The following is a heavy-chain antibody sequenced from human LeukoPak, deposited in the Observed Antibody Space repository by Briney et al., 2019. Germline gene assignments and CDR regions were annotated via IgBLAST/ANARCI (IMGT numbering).Heavy chain of an antibody. CDR2: INHSGST. V-gene: IGHV4-34*01. J-gene: IGHJ4*02. CDR1: GGSFSGYY. D-gene: IGHD2-2*01. Sequence: SETLSLTCAVYGGSFSGYYWSWIRQPPGKGLEWIGEINHSGSTNYNPSLKSRVTISVDTSKNQFSLKLSSVTAADTAVYYCARRHPKGSVVPAAIDYWGQGTLVTVSS. CDR3: ARRHPKGSVVPAAIDY.